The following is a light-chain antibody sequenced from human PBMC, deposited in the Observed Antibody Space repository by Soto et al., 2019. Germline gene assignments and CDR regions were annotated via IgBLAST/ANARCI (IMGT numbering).Light chain of an antibody. CDR3: QSYDSSLSGWV. CDR2: GXX. Sequence: QSVLTQPPSVSGAPGQRVTISCTGSSSNIGAGYDVHWYQQLPGTAPKLLIYGXXXRXXXXXXXXXXSKSGTSASLAITGXXAEDEXDYYCQSYDSSLSGWVFGGGTKLTVL. V-gene: IGLV1-40*01. J-gene: IGLJ3*02. CDR1: SSNIGAGYD.